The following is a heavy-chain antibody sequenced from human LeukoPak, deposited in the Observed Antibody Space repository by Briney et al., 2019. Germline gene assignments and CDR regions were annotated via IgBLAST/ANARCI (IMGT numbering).Heavy chain of an antibody. Sequence: KPGGSLRLSCAASGFTFSSYAMSWVRQAPGKGLEWVSAISGSGGSTYYADSVKGRFTISRDNSKNTLYLQMNSLRAEDTAVYYCAKVARYYYDSSGYPDYWGQGTLVTVSS. D-gene: IGHD3-22*01. V-gene: IGHV3-23*01. CDR3: AKVARYYYDSSGYPDY. J-gene: IGHJ4*02. CDR1: GFTFSSYA. CDR2: ISGSGGST.